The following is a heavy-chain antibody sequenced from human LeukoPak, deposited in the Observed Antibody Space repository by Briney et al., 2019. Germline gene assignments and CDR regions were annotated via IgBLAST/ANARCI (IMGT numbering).Heavy chain of an antibody. CDR2: IYYSGST. CDR1: GASISIISYY. J-gene: IGHJ4*02. CDR3: ARVSVSGSYLYYFDY. Sequence: SETLSLTCTVSGASISIISYYWGWIRQPPGKGLEWIGSIYYSGSTYYNPSLKSRVTISVDTSKNQFSLKLSSVTAADTAVYYCARVSVSGSYLYYFDYWGQGTLVTVSS. V-gene: IGHV4-39*07. D-gene: IGHD1-26*01.